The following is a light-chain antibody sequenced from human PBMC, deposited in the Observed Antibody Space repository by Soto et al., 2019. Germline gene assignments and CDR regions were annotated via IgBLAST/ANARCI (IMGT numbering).Light chain of an antibody. Sequence: QSVLTQPASVSGSPGQSITISCTGTSSDVGSYNLVSWYQQHPGKAPKLMIYEGSKRPSGVSNRFSGSKSGNTASLTISAVQAEAEADYYCCSYAGSSTVVFGGGTKLTVL. CDR3: CSYAGSSTVV. CDR1: SSDVGSYNL. J-gene: IGLJ2*01. V-gene: IGLV2-23*01. CDR2: EGS.